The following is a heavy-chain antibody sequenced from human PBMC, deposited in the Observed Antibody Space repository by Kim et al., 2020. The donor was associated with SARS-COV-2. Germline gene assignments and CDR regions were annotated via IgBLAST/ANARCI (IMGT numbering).Heavy chain of an antibody. CDR2: INHSGST. CDR1: GGSFSGYY. CDR3: ARGWAVRGVSYFDY. V-gene: IGHV4-34*01. D-gene: IGHD3-10*01. J-gene: IGHJ4*02. Sequence: SETLSLTCAVYGGSFSGYYWSWIRQPPGKGLEWIGEINHSGSTNYNPSLKSRVTISVDTSKNQFSLKLSSVTAADTAVYYCARGWAVRGVSYFDYWGQGT.